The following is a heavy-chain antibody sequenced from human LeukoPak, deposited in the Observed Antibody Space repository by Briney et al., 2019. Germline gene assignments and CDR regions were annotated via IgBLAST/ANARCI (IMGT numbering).Heavy chain of an antibody. J-gene: IGHJ5*02. CDR1: GYTFTNYG. CDR3: ARDSGYGDYVGNP. Sequence: ASVKVSCKASGYTFTNYGISWVRQAPGQGLECMGWISAYNGNTNYAQRFQGRVTMTTDTSTSTAYMELRSLRYDDTAVYYCARDSGYGDYVGNPWGQGTLVTVSS. CDR2: ISAYNGNT. V-gene: IGHV1-18*01. D-gene: IGHD4-17*01.